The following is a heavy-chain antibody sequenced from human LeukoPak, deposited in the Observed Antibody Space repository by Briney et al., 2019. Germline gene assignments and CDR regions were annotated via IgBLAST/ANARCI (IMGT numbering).Heavy chain of an antibody. D-gene: IGHD2-8*01. Sequence: QTGGSLRLSCAASGFSFSDYGIHWVRQAPGKGLEGVAFIRFDATIKYYADSVKGRFTISRDNSKNTVYFQMNSLRPEDTAVYYCARVGYYWYYMDVWGKGSTVTVSS. CDR3: ARVGYYWYYMDV. J-gene: IGHJ6*03. CDR1: GFSFSDYG. CDR2: IRFDATIK. V-gene: IGHV3-30*02.